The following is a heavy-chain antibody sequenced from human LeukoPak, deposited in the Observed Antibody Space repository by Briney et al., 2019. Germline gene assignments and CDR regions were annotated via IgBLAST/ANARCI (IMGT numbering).Heavy chain of an antibody. CDR3: ARDKAHSYGYYFDP. V-gene: IGHV4-4*08. CDR2: IANGAT. D-gene: IGHD3-10*01. Sequence: PSETLSLTCTVAGGCISTYYWNWIRQTPGKGLEWVGHIANGATDYNPSLKSRAIISVDTSKNQISLRLTSVTAADTAVYHCARDKAHSYGYYFDPWGPGTQVLVSS. CDR1: GGCISTYY. J-gene: IGHJ4*02.